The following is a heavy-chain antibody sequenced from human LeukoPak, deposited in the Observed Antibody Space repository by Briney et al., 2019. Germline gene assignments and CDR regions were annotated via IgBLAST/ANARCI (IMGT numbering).Heavy chain of an antibody. CDR1: GFTFSSYA. D-gene: IGHD3-3*01. V-gene: IGHV3-23*01. J-gene: IGHJ6*03. Sequence: GGSLRLSSAASGFTFSSYAMSSVRQAPGKGLEWVSGISGGSADYADSVKGRFSISIDNSKNTLYLQMNSLRAEDTAVYYCAKDRSSRYDFWSGSFSHYYYYYMDVWGKGTTVTVSS. CDR2: ISGGSA. CDR3: AKDRSSRYDFWSGSFSHYYYYYMDV.